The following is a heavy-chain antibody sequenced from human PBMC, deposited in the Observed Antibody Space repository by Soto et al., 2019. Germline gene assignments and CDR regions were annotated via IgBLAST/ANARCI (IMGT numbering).Heavy chain of an antibody. CDR3: ARDGGNYPSYFDY. CDR1: GGSVSSGNYY. J-gene: IGHJ4*02. CDR2: MDYSGTT. D-gene: IGHD1-26*01. Sequence: QVQVQESGPGLVKPSETLSLTCTVSGGSVSSGNYYWSWIRQPPGKGLEWIGYMDYSGTTDYNPSLQSRVTISVDTSKNQFSLKLSSVTDADTAVYYCARDGGNYPSYFDYWGQGTLVTVSS. V-gene: IGHV4-61*01.